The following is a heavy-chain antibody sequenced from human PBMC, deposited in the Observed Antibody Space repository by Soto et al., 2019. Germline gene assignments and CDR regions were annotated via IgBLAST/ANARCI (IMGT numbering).Heavy chain of an antibody. CDR2: IYYSGST. CDR1: GGSISSYD. CDR3: ARYSSSSRFGWGFGWYYFDY. V-gene: IGHV4-59*01. Sequence: SETLSLPCTVSGGSISSYDWSWIRQPPGKGLEWIGYIYYSGSTIYNPSLKSRVTISVDTSKNQFSLKLSSVTAADTAVYYCARYSSSSRFGWGFGWYYFDYWGHGTLVTVSS. J-gene: IGHJ4*01. D-gene: IGHD6-6*01.